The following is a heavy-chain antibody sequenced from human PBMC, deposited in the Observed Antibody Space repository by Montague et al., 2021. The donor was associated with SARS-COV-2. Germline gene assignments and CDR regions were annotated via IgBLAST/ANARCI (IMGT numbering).Heavy chain of an antibody. Sequence: SLRLSCAASGFTFSSYWMSWVRQAPGKGLEWVANIKQDGSEKYYVDSVKGRFTISRDNAKNSLYLQMNSLRAEDTAVYYCVRDSFWSGYYTDYYGMDVWGQGTTVTVSS. D-gene: IGHD3-3*01. CDR3: VRDSFWSGYYTDYYGMDV. J-gene: IGHJ6*02. CDR2: IKQDGSEK. V-gene: IGHV3-7*01. CDR1: GFTFSSYW.